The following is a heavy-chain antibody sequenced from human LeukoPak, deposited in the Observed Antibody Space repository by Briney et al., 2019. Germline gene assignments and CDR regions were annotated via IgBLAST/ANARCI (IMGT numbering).Heavy chain of an antibody. CDR1: GFTFSDYY. D-gene: IGHD3-10*01. CDR2: ISSSGSTI. V-gene: IGHV3-11*04. Sequence: GGSLXXXXAASGFTFSDYYMSWIRQAPGKGLXWVSYISSSGSTIYYADSVKGRFTISRDNAKNSLYLQMNSLRAEDTAVYYCAKDRGYYYGSGSYSDWGQGTLVTVSS. J-gene: IGHJ4*02. CDR3: AKDRGYYYGSGSYSD.